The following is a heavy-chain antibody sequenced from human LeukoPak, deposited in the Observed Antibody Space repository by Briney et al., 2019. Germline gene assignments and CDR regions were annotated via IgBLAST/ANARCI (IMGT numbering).Heavy chain of an antibody. J-gene: IGHJ4*02. CDR3: AKDVSSSWYMDY. V-gene: IGHV3-48*03. D-gene: IGHD6-13*01. Sequence: GGSLRLSCAASGFTFSSYEMNWVRQAPGKGLEWVSYISSSGSTIYYADSVKGRFTISRDNSKNTLYLQMNSLRAEDTAVYYCAKDVSSSWYMDYWGQGTLVTVSS. CDR1: GFTFSSYE. CDR2: ISSSGSTI.